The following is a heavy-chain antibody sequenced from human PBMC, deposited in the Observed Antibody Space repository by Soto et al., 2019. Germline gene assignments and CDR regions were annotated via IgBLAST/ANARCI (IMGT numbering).Heavy chain of an antibody. CDR3: ASDFWTGYPLFDY. J-gene: IGHJ4*02. CDR2: VFHRGTT. Sequence: SETLSLTCNVSGSSISSAYYWGWVRQPPGRGLEWIGGVFHRGTTYYNPSLMSRVTISLDTSKNQFSLKLSSVTAADTAVYYCASDFWTGYPLFDYWGKGALVTVSS. D-gene: IGHD3-3*01. CDR1: GSSISSAYY. V-gene: IGHV4-38-2*02.